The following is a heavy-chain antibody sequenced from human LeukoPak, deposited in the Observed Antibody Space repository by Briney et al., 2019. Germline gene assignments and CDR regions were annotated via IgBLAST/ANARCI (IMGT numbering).Heavy chain of an antibody. V-gene: IGHV4-38-2*02. CDR2: IYEGETT. CDR3: ASNWSDFDY. J-gene: IGHJ4*02. CDR1: GYSISSGHY. D-gene: IGHD1-1*01. Sequence: SETLSLTCTVSGYSISSGHYWGWIRQPPGKGLEWIGSIYEGETTYYNPSLKARLTISLDTSKNQFSLKLSSVTAADTAVYYCASNWSDFDYWGQGILVTVSS.